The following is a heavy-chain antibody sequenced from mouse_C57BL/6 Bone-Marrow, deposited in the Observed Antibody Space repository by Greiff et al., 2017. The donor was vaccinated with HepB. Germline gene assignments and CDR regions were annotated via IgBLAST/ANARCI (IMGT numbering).Heavy chain of an antibody. CDR2: IDPSDSYT. V-gene: IGHV1-69*01. D-gene: IGHD2-4*01. CDR3: ARSAITRFAY. CDR1: GYTFTSYW. J-gene: IGHJ3*01. Sequence: VQLQQPGAELVMPGASVKLSCKASGYTFTSYWMHWVKQRPGQGLEWIGEIDPSDSYTNYNQKFKGKSTLTVDKSSSTAYMQLSRVTSDDSAVYYCARSAITRFAYWLQGTLVTVSA.